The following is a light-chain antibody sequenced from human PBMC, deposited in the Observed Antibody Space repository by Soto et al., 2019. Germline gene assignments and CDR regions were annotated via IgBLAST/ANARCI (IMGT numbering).Light chain of an antibody. CDR2: DVT. CDR3: SSYAASGIL. Sequence: QSALTQPASVSGSPGQSITISCTGTNSDIGHYNFVSWYQHHPGKAPKIIIHDVTYRPSGISHRFSASKSGNTASLTISALQAEDEADYYCSSYAASGILFGGRTKLTVL. CDR1: NSDIGHYNF. J-gene: IGLJ2*01. V-gene: IGLV2-14*03.